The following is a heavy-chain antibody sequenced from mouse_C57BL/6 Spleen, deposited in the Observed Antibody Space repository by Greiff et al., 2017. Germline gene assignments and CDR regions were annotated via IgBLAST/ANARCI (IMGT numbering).Heavy chain of an antibody. D-gene: IGHD2-10*01. CDR2: INPNHGGT. CDR1: GYTFTDYY. V-gene: IGHV1-26*01. CDR3: ARTYYGNYGGYFDY. Sequence: EVQLQQSGPELVKPGASVKISCKASGYTFTDYYMNWVKQSHGKSLEWIGDINPNHGGTSYNQKFKGKATLTVDKSSITAYMELRSLTSEDSAVYYCARTYYGNYGGYFDYWGQGTTLTVSS. J-gene: IGHJ2*01.